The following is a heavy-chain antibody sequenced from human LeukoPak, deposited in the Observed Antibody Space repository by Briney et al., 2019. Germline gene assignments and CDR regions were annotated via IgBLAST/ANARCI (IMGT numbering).Heavy chain of an antibody. J-gene: IGHJ5*02. CDR3: AKDLYGSGWYNYFDP. CDR1: GFTVSTFG. CDR2: ISHDGSEK. D-gene: IGHD6-19*01. V-gene: IGHV3-30*18. Sequence: PGGSLRLSCAASGFTVSTFGMHWVRQAPGKGLEWVTMISHDGSEKYYVDSVKGRFTISRDNSKNTLYLQINSLRTEDTAMYYCAKDLYGSGWYNYFDPWGQGTLVTVSS.